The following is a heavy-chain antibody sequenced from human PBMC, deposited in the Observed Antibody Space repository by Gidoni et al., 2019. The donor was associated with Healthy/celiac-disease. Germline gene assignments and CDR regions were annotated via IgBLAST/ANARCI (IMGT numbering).Heavy chain of an antibody. Sequence: QVQLVASGGGVVQPGRSLRPSCAASGFPFSSYAMHWVRQAPGKGLEWVAVISYDGSNKYYADSVKGRFTISRDNSKNTLYLQMNSLRAEDTAVYYCARDLKVVAANNWFDPWGQGTLVTVSS. CDR2: ISYDGSNK. CDR1: GFPFSSYA. J-gene: IGHJ5*02. D-gene: IGHD2-15*01. CDR3: ARDLKVVAANNWFDP. V-gene: IGHV3-30-3*01.